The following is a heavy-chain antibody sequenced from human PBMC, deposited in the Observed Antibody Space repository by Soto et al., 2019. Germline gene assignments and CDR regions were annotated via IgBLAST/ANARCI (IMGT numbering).Heavy chain of an antibody. CDR3: AGEEVPATQDY. Sequence: VSVKVSCKASGGTFSSYAIRCVRQAPGQGLEWMGWISAYNGNTNYAQKLQGRVTMTTDTSTSTAYMELRSLRSHHTAVYYCAGEEVPATQDYWGQGILVTVSS. V-gene: IGHV1-18*01. CDR1: GGTFSSYA. CDR2: ISAYNGNT. J-gene: IGHJ4*02.